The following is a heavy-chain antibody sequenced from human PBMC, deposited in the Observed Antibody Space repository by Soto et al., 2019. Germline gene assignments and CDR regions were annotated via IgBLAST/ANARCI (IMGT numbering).Heavy chain of an antibody. D-gene: IGHD4-17*01. J-gene: IGHJ6*03. Sequence: ASVKVSCKASGYTFTSYDINWVRQATGQGLEWMGWMNPNSGNTGYAQKFQGRVTMTRNTSISTAYMELSSLRSEDTAVYYCAIIDYGDYVYYYYYMDVSGKGTTVTVSS. CDR3: AIIDYGDYVYYYYYMDV. CDR1: GYTFTSYD. V-gene: IGHV1-8*01. CDR2: MNPNSGNT.